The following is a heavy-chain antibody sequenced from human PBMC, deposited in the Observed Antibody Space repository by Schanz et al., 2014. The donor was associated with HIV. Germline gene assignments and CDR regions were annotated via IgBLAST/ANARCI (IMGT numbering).Heavy chain of an antibody. CDR3: ARVFGRTYGLPDY. CDR1: GFTFTDNY. V-gene: IGHV3-11*01. Sequence: QVLESGGGLVQTGGSLRLSCAASGFTFTDNYMSWIRQAPGKGLEWLSYISVNGATREYADSVKGRFTISRDNARTSLYLQMNSLRAEDTAVYYCARVFGRTYGLPDYWGQGTLVTVSS. J-gene: IGHJ4*02. D-gene: IGHD3-10*01. CDR2: ISVNGATR.